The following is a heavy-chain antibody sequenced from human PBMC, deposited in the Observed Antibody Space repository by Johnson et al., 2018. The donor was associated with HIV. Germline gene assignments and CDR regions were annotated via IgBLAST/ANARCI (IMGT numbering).Heavy chain of an antibody. Sequence: VESGGGVVRPGGSLRLSCTVAGFRFDDYGMSWVRQAPGKGLEWISTINWNGGKTGYVDSLKGRFTISRDNAKNSLYLQMDSLRPEDTALYYCAKDRGGGWYGEYNFDIWGQGTMVTVSS. CDR3: AKDRGGGWYGEYNFDI. V-gene: IGHV3-20*04. CDR1: GFRFDDYG. CDR2: INWNGGKT. J-gene: IGHJ3*02. D-gene: IGHD6-19*01.